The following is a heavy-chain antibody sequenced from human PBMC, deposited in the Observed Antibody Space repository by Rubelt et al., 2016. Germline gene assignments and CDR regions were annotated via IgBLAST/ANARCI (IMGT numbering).Heavy chain of an antibody. J-gene: IGHJ4*02. Sequence: QVQLQQWGAGLLKPSETLSLTCAVYGGSFSGYYWTWIRQPPGKGLEWIGEINHSGSTNYNTSLKSRVNLSGNTSKNQFSLKLSSVTAADTAVYYCARRGAKLGAARWGQGTLVTVSS. CDR3: ARRGAKLGAAR. CDR1: GGSFSGYY. V-gene: IGHV4-34*01. D-gene: IGHD6-25*01. CDR2: INHSGST.